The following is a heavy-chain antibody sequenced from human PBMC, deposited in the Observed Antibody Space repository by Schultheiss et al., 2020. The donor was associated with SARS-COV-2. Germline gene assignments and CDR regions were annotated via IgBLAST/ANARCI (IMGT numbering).Heavy chain of an antibody. V-gene: IGHV3-53*01. D-gene: IGHD4-17*01. CDR3: ARDLGDYDLYYYGMDV. J-gene: IGHJ6*02. CDR1: GFTVSSNY. CDR2: IYSGGST. Sequence: GGSLRLSCAASGFTVSSNYMSWVRQAPGKGLEWVSVIYSGGSTYYADSVKGRFTISRDNSKNTLYLQMNSLRAEDTAVYYCARDLGDYDLYYYGMDVWGQGTTVTVSS.